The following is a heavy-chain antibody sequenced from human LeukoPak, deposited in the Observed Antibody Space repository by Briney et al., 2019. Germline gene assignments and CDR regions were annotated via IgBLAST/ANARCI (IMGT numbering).Heavy chain of an antibody. V-gene: IGHV1-2*04. D-gene: IGHD6-19*01. CDR1: GYTFSGYY. Sequence: ASVKVSCKASGYTFSGYYIHWVRQAPGQGLEWMGWINPNSGGTNYAQKFQGWVTMTRDTSISTAYMELSRLRSDDTAVYYCARDLGSSGSLFDYWGQGTLVTVSS. J-gene: IGHJ4*02. CDR3: ARDLGSSGSLFDY. CDR2: INPNSGGT.